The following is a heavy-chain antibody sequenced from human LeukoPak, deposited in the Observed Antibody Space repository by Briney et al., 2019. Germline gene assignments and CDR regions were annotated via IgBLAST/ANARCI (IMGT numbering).Heavy chain of an antibody. D-gene: IGHD2-21*02. Sequence: GGSLRLSCAASGFTVSTNSMSWVRQAPGKGLEWVSLIFGGGNTYYADSVKGRFTISRDNSKNTLYLQMNSLRAEDTAVYYCARDGYCGGDCVDYWGQGTLVTVSS. CDR1: GFTVSTNS. CDR3: ARDGYCGGDCVDY. J-gene: IGHJ4*02. V-gene: IGHV3-66*01. CDR2: IFGGGNT.